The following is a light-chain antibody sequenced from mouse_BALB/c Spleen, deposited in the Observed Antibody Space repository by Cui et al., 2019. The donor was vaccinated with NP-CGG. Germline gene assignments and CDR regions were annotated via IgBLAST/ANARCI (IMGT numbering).Light chain of an antibody. J-gene: IGLJ1*01. V-gene: IGLV1*01. CDR2: CIN. CDR3: ALWYSNHWV. Sequence: QAVVTQESALTTSPGETVTLTCRSSTGAVTTSNYANWVQEKPDHLFTGLIGCINNRAPGVPARFSGSLIGDKAALTITGAQTEDEAIYFCALWYSNHWVFGGGTKLTVL. CDR1: TGAVTTSNY.